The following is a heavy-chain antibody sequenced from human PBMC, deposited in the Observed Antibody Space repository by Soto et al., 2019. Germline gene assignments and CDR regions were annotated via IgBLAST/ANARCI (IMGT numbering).Heavy chain of an antibody. J-gene: IGHJ4*02. CDR1: GFNFSTYG. Sequence: GSLRLSCAASGFNFSTYGMHWVRQAPGKGLEWVAVISYGGSYKYYADSVKGRSTISRDNSKNTLYVQMNTLRAEDTAVYYCAKGGQVVVTARCDYWGPGTLVTVSS. CDR3: AKGGQVVVTARCDY. D-gene: IGHD2-21*02. V-gene: IGHV3-30*18. CDR2: ISYGGSYK.